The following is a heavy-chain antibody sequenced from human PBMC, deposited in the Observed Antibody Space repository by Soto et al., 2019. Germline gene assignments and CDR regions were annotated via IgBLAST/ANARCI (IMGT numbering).Heavy chain of an antibody. Sequence: SETLSLTCTVSGGSISSYYWSWIRQPAGKGLEWIGRIYTSGSTNYNPSLKSRVTMSVDTSKNQFSLRLSSVTAADTAVYYCARDSSSWYGGGASAHGMDVWGQGTTVTVSS. CDR2: IYTSGST. J-gene: IGHJ6*02. CDR1: GGSISSYY. V-gene: IGHV4-4*07. D-gene: IGHD6-13*01. CDR3: ARDSSSWYGGGASAHGMDV.